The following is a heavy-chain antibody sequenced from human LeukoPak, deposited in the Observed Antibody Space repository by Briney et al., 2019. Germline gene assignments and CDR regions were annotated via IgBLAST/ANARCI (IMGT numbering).Heavy chain of an antibody. V-gene: IGHV1-18*01. CDR1: GYTFTSYG. Sequence: ASVKVSCKASGYTFTSYGISWVRQAPGQGLEWMGWISAYNGNIKYAQKFQGRGTMTTDTSTSTAYMELTNLRSDDTAVYYCARDWNDRTAYFDDWGQGTLVTVSS. CDR2: ISAYNGNI. CDR3: ARDWNDRTAYFDD. J-gene: IGHJ4*02. D-gene: IGHD1-1*01.